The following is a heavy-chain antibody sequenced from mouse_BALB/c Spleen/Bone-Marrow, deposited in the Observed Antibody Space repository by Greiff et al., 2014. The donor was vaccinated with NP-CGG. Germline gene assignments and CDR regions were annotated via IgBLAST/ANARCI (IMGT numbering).Heavy chain of an antibody. CDR1: GFNIKDTY. D-gene: IGHD2-4*01. J-gene: IGHJ1*01. CDR3: ATMITDWYFDV. V-gene: IGHV14-3*02. CDR2: IDPANGNT. Sequence: EVQLQQSGAALVKPGASVKLSCTASGFNIKDTYMHWVKQRPEQGLEWIGRIDPANGNTKYDPKFQGKATITADTSSNTAYLQLSSLTSGDTAVYYCATMITDWYFDVWGAGTTVTVSS.